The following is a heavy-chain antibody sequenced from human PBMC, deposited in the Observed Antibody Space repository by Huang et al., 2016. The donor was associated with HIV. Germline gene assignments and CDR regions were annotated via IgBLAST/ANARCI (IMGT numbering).Heavy chain of an antibody. CDR2: IYPGDSDT. CDR3: ARLSTTWYFDY. Sequence: EVQLVQSGAEVKKPGVSLKISCKGSGYSFTSYWIGWVRQMPGRGLEWMEIIYPGDSDTRYSPSFQGKVTISADKSISTAYLQWGSLRASDTAMDYCARLSTTWYFDYWGQGTLVTVSS. V-gene: IGHV5-51*01. D-gene: IGHD1-1*01. J-gene: IGHJ4*02. CDR1: GYSFTSYW.